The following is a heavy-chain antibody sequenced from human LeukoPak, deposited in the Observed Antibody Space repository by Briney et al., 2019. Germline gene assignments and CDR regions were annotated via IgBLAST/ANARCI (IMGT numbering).Heavy chain of an antibody. CDR3: ARTSLYATNHDAFDI. CDR2: MNPNNDNT. J-gene: IGHJ3*02. Sequence: GASVKVSCKTSGYTFTNYEINWVRQASGQGLEWMGWMNPNNDNTAYAQKFQGRVTMTRDSPISTAYMELSGLTSEDTAVYYCARTSLYATNHDAFDIWGQGTMVTVSS. V-gene: IGHV1-8*01. D-gene: IGHD2-8*01. CDR1: GYTFTNYE.